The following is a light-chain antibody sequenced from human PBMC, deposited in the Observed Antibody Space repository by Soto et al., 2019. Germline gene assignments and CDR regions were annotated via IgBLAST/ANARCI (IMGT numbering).Light chain of an antibody. CDR1: QSVSRR. J-gene: IGKJ5*01. CDR2: GAS. Sequence: EVALTQSPGTLSFSPGGRATLSCRASQSVSRRLAWYQQRPGQSPRRLISGASMRASGVPVRFIGSGSGTDFTLTITRLEPEDFAVYYCQQYGGSPITFGLGTRLEI. CDR3: QQYGGSPIT. V-gene: IGKV3-20*01.